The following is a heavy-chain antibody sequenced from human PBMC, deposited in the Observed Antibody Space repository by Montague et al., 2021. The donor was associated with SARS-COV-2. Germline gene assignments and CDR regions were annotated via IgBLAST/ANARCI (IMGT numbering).Heavy chain of an antibody. J-gene: IGHJ4*02. CDR3: TRLPRGSGTWGYFDY. D-gene: IGHD3-10*01. Sequence: SETLSLTCTVSDGSIRSHYWNWMRQTPGKGLEGIGYMHDSGTANYNPSLRSRVTLMVDASRNQFSLELSSVTAADTAMYYCTRLPRGSGTWGYFDYWAQGTLVTVSS. V-gene: IGHV4-59*08. CDR2: MHDSGTA. CDR1: DGSIRSHY.